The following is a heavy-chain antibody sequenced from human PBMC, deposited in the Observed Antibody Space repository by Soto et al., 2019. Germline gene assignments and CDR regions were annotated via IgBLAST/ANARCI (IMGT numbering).Heavy chain of an antibody. Sequence: QVQLVQSGAEVKKPGSSVKVSCKASGGTFSSYAISWVRQAPGQGLEWMGGIIPIFGTANYAQKFQGRVTITADESTSTAYRELSSLRSEDTAVYYCARDNGRAAAGLNWFDPWGQGTLVTVSS. V-gene: IGHV1-69*12. CDR1: GGTFSSYA. J-gene: IGHJ5*02. CDR3: ARDNGRAAAGLNWFDP. CDR2: IIPIFGTA. D-gene: IGHD6-13*01.